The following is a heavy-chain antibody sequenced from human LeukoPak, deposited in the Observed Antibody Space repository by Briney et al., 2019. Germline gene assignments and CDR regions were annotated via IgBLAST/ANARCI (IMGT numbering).Heavy chain of an antibody. Sequence: GGSLRLSCAASGFTFSDYYMSWIRQAPGKGLEWVSYISSSSSYANYADSVKGRFTISRDNAKNSLYLQMNSLRAEDTAVYYCARGSRVWFGELLFDYWGQGTLVTVSS. CDR1: GFTFSDYY. D-gene: IGHD3-10*01. CDR2: ISSSSSYA. CDR3: ARGSRVWFGELLFDY. V-gene: IGHV3-11*06. J-gene: IGHJ4*02.